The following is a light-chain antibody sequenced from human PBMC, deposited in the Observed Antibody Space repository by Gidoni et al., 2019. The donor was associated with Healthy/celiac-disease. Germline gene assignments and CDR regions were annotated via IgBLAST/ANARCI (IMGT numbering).Light chain of an antibody. CDR2: AAS. V-gene: IGKV1-39*01. CDR3: QQSYSTPRA. CDR1: QSISSY. J-gene: IGKJ3*01. Sequence: DSQMTQSPSSLSASVGDRVTITCRASQSISSYLNWYQQKPGKAPKLLIYAASSLQSGVPSRFSGSGSRTDFTLTISSLQPEDFASYYCQQSYSTPRAFGPGTKVDIK.